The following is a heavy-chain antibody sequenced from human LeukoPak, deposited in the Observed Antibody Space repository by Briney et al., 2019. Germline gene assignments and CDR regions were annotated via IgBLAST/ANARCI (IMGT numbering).Heavy chain of an antibody. Sequence: SETLSLTCTVSGGSISSGGYYWSWIRQPPGKGLEWIGYIYHSGSTYYNPSLKSRVTISVDRSKNQFSLKLSSVTAADTAVYYCARAFGEAPIYQSSGAFDIWGQGTMVTVSS. CDR3: ARAFGEAPIYQSSGAFDI. CDR2: IYHSGST. J-gene: IGHJ3*02. V-gene: IGHV4-30-2*01. D-gene: IGHD3-3*01. CDR1: GGSISSGGYY.